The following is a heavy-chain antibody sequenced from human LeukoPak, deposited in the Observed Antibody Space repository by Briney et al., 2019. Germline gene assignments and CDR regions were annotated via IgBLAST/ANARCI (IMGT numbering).Heavy chain of an antibody. Sequence: GGSLRLSCAASGFTFSSYCMSWVRQAPGKGLEWVANIKQDGSEKYYVDSVKGRFTISRDNAKNSLYLQMNSLRAEDTAVYYCARDRGGRYCSSTSCHIRDYWGQGTLVTVSS. J-gene: IGHJ4*02. D-gene: IGHD2-2*02. CDR1: GFTFSSYC. V-gene: IGHV3-7*01. CDR2: IKQDGSEK. CDR3: ARDRGGRYCSSTSCHIRDY.